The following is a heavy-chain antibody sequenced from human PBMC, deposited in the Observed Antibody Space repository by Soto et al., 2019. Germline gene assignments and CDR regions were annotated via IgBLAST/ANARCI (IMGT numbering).Heavy chain of an antibody. J-gene: IGHJ6*02. V-gene: IGHV3-74*01. Sequence: PVGSLRLSCAASGFNFSSYWMHWVRQATGKGLVWVSRINSDGSSTSYADSVKGRFTISRDNAKNTLYLQMNSLRAEDTAVYYCARGPNSTYYYYGMDVWGQGTTVTVSS. CDR3: ARGPNSTYYYYGMDV. D-gene: IGHD5-18*01. CDR1: GFNFSSYW. CDR2: INSDGSST.